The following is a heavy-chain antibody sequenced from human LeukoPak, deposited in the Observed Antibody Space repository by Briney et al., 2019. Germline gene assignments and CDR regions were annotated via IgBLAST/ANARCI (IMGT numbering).Heavy chain of an antibody. CDR1: GDSIRTTSF. Sequence: SETLSLTCLVSGDSIRTTSFWGWIRQPPGMGLEWIASASHSGINYYNPPLRSRVIVSADTSKIQFSLRLTSVTAADTAVYYCARRGGHSWDVGNWFDPWGQGILVTVSS. J-gene: IGHJ5*02. CDR3: ARRGGHSWDVGNWFDP. D-gene: IGHD6-13*01. CDR2: ASHSGIN. V-gene: IGHV4-39*01.